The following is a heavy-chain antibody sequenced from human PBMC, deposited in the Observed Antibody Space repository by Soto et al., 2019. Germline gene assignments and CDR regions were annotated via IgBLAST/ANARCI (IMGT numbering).Heavy chain of an antibody. Sequence: RRLSCAASGFTFSSYWMIWVRQAPWKGLEWVANIKQDGSEKYYVDSVKGRFTISRDNAKNSLYLQMNSLRAEDTAVYYCARDASSSYYFDYWGQGTLVTVSS. CDR3: ARDASSSYYFDY. D-gene: IGHD6-6*01. J-gene: IGHJ4*02. CDR1: GFTFSSYW. V-gene: IGHV3-7*01. CDR2: IKQDGSEK.